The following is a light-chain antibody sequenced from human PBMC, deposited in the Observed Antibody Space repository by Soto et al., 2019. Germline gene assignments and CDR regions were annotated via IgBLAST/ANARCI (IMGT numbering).Light chain of an antibody. CDR1: QSISTH. V-gene: IGKV1-39*01. J-gene: IGKJ2*01. Sequence: DIQMTQSPSSLSASVGDRVTITCRASQSISTHLHWYQQKSGKAPKLLIYATSNLQSGVPSRFSGSGSGTDFTLTITSLQPEDFATYYCQQSYRTPRTFGQGTKLEIK. CDR3: QQSYRTPRT. CDR2: ATS.